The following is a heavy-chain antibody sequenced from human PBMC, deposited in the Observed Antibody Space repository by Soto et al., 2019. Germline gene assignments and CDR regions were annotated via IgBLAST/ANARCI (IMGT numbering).Heavy chain of an antibody. V-gene: IGHV4-30-4*01. Sequence: SETLSLTCTVSGGSISSGDYYWTWIRQPPGKGLEWIGYIYYSGSTYHNPSLRSRVTMSLDTSKNQFSLKLSSVTAADTAFYYCARRAFAGQQMAAFDYWGQGTLVTVSS. J-gene: IGHJ4*02. CDR3: ARRAFAGQQMAAFDY. CDR2: IYYSGST. CDR1: GGSISSGDYY. D-gene: IGHD6-13*01.